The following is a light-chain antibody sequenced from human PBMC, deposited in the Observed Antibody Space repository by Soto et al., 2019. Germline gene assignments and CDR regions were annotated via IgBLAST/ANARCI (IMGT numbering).Light chain of an antibody. CDR1: HSNIGNNY. CDR2: DTR. J-gene: IGLJ2*01. Sequence: QSVLTQPPSVSAAPGQKVSISCSGSHSNIGNNYVSWYQQFPGAAPKLLIYDTRKRPSWIPDRFSASKSGTSATLVITGLQSGDEAYYCCGTWDSSLSAGRFGGGTKLTVL. V-gene: IGLV1-51*01. CDR3: GTWDSSLSAGR.